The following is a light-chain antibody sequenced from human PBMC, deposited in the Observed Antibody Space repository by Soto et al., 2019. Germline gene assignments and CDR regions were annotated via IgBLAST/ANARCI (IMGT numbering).Light chain of an antibody. CDR1: QTVKTY. V-gene: IGKV1-39*01. CDR2: ASS. J-gene: IGKJ1*01. CDR3: QPTSTTPVT. Sequence: DVQMTQSPSSLSASVGDSVTITCRSSQTVKTYLNWYQHKPGKAPQLLIYASSRLHTGVASRFSGSGSGTYFSLTISSLQPEDFATYYCQPTSTTPVTFGQGTKVEIK.